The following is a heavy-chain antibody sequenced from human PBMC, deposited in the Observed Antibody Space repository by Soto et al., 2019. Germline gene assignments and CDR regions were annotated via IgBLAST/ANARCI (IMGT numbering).Heavy chain of an antibody. J-gene: IGHJ4*02. CDR2: IYYSGST. CDR1: GGSISSYY. Sequence: SETLSLTCTVSGGSISSYYWSWIRQPPGKGLEWIGYIYYSGSTNYNPSLKSRVTISVDTSKNQFSLKLSSVTAADTAVYYCAGLGRDGYNYGYYFDYWGQGTLVTVSS. D-gene: IGHD5-12*01. CDR3: AGLGRDGYNYGYYFDY. V-gene: IGHV4-59*01.